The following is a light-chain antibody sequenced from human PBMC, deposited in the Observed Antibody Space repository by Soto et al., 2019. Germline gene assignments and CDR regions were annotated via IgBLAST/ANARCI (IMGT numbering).Light chain of an antibody. CDR2: EVS. Sequence: QSVLTQPPSASGSPGQSVTISCTGTSXDVGGYNYVSWYQQHPGKAPKLMIYEVSKRPSGVPDRFSGSKSGNTASLTVSGLQAEDEADYYCSSYAGSNTPYVFGTGTKVTV. CDR1: SXDVGGYNY. J-gene: IGLJ1*01. V-gene: IGLV2-8*01. CDR3: SSYAGSNTPYV.